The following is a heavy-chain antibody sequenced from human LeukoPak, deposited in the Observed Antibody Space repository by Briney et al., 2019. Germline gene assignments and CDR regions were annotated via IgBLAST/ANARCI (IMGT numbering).Heavy chain of an antibody. Sequence: GGSLRLSCAASGFTFSSYTMNWVRQALGQGLEWVSTISDPHSGSETHYADSVKGRFTISRDDSQNTVYLQMDSLRAEDTAVYYCTTRLRNHFDYWGQGTQVTVSS. CDR1: GFTFSSYT. V-gene: IGHV3-23*01. CDR3: TTRLRNHFDY. J-gene: IGHJ4*02. CDR2: ISDPHSGSET. D-gene: IGHD4-17*01.